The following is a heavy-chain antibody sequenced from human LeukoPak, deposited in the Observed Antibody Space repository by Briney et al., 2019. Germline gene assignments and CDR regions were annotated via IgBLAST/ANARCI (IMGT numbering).Heavy chain of an antibody. CDR1: GYTFISYA. J-gene: IGHJ3*02. V-gene: IGHV7-4-1*02. CDR3: ARSIYDFWSGLDAFDI. D-gene: IGHD3-3*01. Sequence: GASAKVSCKASGYTFISYAMNWVRQAPGQGLEWMGWINTNTGNPTYAQGFTGRFVFSLDTSVSTAYLQISSLKAEDTAVYYCARSIYDFWSGLDAFDIWGQGTMVTVSS. CDR2: INTNTGNP.